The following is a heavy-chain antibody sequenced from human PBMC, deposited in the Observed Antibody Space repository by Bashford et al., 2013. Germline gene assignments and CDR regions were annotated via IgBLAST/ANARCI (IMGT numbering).Heavy chain of an antibody. CDR3: AKKRGGIWYFDL. Sequence: SETLSLTCAVSDFSISTDNWWGWIRQPPGKGLEWIGYIHYFGNTHYNPSLKSRVTMSVDTSKNQFSLMLSSVTAVDTALYYCAKKRGGIWYFDLWGPGTLVTVSS. V-gene: IGHV4-28*01. J-gene: IGHJ2*01. CDR1: DFSISTDNW. CDR2: IHYFGNT. D-gene: IGHD3-10*01.